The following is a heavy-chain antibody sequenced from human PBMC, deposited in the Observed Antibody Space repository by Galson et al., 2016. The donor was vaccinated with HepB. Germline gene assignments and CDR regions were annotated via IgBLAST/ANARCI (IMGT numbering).Heavy chain of an antibody. CDR2: INAYNGNT. CDR3: ARGKVVGDSDY. V-gene: IGHV1-18*01. Sequence: SVKVSCKASGYTFTSYGITWVRQAPGQGLEWMGWINAYNGNTNLAERLQGRVTMNTDTSTRTAYMELRSLRSDDTAVYYCARGKVVGDSDYWGQGTLVTVSS. J-gene: IGHJ4*02. CDR1: GYTFTSYG. D-gene: IGHD2-15*01.